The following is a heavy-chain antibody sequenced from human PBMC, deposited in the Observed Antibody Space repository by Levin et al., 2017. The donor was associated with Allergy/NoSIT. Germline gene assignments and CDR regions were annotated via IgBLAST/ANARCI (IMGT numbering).Heavy chain of an antibody. CDR2: IRSNVHGGTT. CDR3: TRVLVAAGPRLDY. J-gene: IGHJ4*02. V-gene: IGHV3-49*03. CDR1: GFTFGDYA. D-gene: IGHD6-13*01. Sequence: GESLKISCTVSGFTFGDYAMKWFRQAPGKGLEWVSFIRSNVHGGTTEYAASVKGRFTMSRDDSKSIAYLQMNRLKTEDTAVYSCTRVLVAAGPRLDYWGQGTLVTVSS.